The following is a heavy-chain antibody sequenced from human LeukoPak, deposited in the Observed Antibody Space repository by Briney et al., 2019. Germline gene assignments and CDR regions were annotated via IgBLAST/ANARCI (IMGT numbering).Heavy chain of an antibody. CDR3: ARAAWSATSKFDS. Sequence: ASVKVSCKASGYTFTDYYLHWLRHDPGQGLEWVGWINPNSAGTEYAQEFQGRVTMTRDTSNSTAYMELSRLQPDDTAVYYCARAAWSATSKFDSWGQGTRVTVSS. D-gene: IGHD6-13*01. CDR2: INPNSAGT. V-gene: IGHV1-2*02. CDR1: GYTFTDYY. J-gene: IGHJ5*01.